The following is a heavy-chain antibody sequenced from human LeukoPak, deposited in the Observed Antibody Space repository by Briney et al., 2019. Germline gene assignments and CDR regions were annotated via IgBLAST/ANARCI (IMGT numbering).Heavy chain of an antibody. V-gene: IGHV3-23*01. CDR1: GFTFSSTT. CDR2: ITAIDGRT. CDR3: TKDRRGPAAGTWYFDS. Sequence: GGSLRLSCVASGFTFSSTTMGWVRQAPGRGLEWVSSITAIDGRTYYADSVRGRFTISRDNSKNTVYLQLNSLRAGDTAIYYRTKDRRGPAAGTWYFDSWGQGTLVTVSS. D-gene: IGHD6-13*01. J-gene: IGHJ4*02.